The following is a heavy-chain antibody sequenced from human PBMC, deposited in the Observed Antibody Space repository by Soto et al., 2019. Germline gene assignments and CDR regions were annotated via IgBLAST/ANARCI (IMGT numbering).Heavy chain of an antibody. CDR3: AIINCRGGSCYYYYGMDV. D-gene: IGHD2-15*01. Sequence: ASVKVSCKASGYTFTSYDINWVRQATGQGLEWMGWMNPNSGNTGYAQKFQGRVTMTRNTSISTGYMELSSLRSEDTAVYYCAIINCRGGSCYYYYGMDVWGQGTTVTVP. V-gene: IGHV1-8*01. CDR1: GYTFTSYD. J-gene: IGHJ6*02. CDR2: MNPNSGNT.